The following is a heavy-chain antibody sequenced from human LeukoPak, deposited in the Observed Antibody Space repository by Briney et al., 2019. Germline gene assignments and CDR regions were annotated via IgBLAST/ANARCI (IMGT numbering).Heavy chain of an antibody. CDR2: ISAYNGNT. Sequence: GASVKVSCKASGYTFTSYGISWVRQAPGQGLEWMGWISAYNGNTNYAQKLQGRVTMTTDTSTSTAYMELSSLRSEDTAVYYCAKTITYYYDNSAYPSFDYWGQGTLVTVSS. CDR3: AKTITYYYDNSAYPSFDY. V-gene: IGHV1-18*01. CDR1: GYTFTSYG. J-gene: IGHJ4*02. D-gene: IGHD3-22*01.